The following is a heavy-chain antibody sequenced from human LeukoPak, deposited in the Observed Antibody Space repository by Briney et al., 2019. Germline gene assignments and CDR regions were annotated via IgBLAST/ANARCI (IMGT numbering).Heavy chain of an antibody. V-gene: IGHV3-9*01. CDR3: AKALVGEQYHFDN. J-gene: IGHJ4*02. CDR1: GFTFDDYA. CDR2: ISWNSGSI. Sequence: GGSLRLSCAASGFTFDDYAMHWVRQAPGKGLEWVSGISWNSGSIGHADSVKGRFTISRDNAKNSLYLQMNSLRAEDTALYYCAKALVGEQYHFDNWGQGTLVTVSS. D-gene: IGHD3-16*01.